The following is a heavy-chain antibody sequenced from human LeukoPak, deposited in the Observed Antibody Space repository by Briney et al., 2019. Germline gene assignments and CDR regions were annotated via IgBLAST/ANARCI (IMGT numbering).Heavy chain of an antibody. V-gene: IGHV4-61*05. CDR1: GGSISSSSYY. D-gene: IGHD6-13*01. J-gene: IGHJ4*02. CDR3: ARHVESSSWSGSDY. Sequence: KPSETLSLTCTVSGGSISSSSYYWGWIRQPPGKGLEWIGCIFYSGSTNYNPSLKSRVTISVDTSKNQFSLKLSSVTAADTAVYYCARHVESSSWSGSDYWGQGALVTVSS. CDR2: IFYSGST.